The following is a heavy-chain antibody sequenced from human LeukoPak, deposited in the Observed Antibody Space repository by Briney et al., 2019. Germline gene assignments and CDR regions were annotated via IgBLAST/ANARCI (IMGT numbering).Heavy chain of an antibody. V-gene: IGHV1-18*01. J-gene: IGHJ4*02. CDR1: GYTFTNYG. CDR3: ARYNSMFRGVTTSDY. Sequence: ASVKVSCKPSGYTFTNYGFNWVRQAPGQGLEWMGNSAYNGNTNYAQKFQDRVTMTTDTSTSTAYMELRSLRSDDTAVYYCARYNSMFRGVTTSDYWGQGTLVTVSS. CDR2: SAYNGNT. D-gene: IGHD3-10*01.